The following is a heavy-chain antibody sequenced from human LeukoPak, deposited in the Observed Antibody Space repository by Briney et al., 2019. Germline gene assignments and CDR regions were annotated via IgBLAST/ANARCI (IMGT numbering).Heavy chain of an antibody. V-gene: IGHV3-23*01. CDR3: ARRLCGRVDS. J-gene: IGHJ5*01. D-gene: IGHD2-21*01. Sequence: GGSLRLSCAASGFTFSSYAMSWVRQAPGKGLEWVSAISGSGGSTYYADSVKGRFTISRDNSKNTLYLQMNSPRAEDTAVYYCARRLCGRVDSLGQGNLVTGSS. CDR2: ISGSGGST. CDR1: GFTFSSYA.